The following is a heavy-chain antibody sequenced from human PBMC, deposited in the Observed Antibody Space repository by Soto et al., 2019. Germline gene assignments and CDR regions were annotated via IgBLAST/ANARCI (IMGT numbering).Heavy chain of an antibody. D-gene: IGHD1-20*01. V-gene: IGHV1-2*04. J-gene: IGHJ3*02. CDR2: INPHSDNA. CDR3: ARGRISGTTIERFNLQHDAFAI. CDR1: GYIFTGYY. Sequence: ASVKVSCKASGYIFTGYYMHWVRQAPGQGLEWMGWINPHSDNANYAQKFQGWVTMTRDTSSSTANMEVSRLTSDDTAVYYCARGRISGTTIERFNLQHDAFAIWGQGTMVTVSS.